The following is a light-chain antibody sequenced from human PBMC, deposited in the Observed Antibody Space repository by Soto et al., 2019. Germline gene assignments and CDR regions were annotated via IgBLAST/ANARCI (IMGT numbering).Light chain of an antibody. V-gene: IGLV2-14*01. CDR3: SSYTTSSTRV. CDR2: EVT. Sequence: QSALTQPASVSGSPGQSIAISCTGSSSDIGIYKYVSWYQQHPGKVPKHIIYEVTNRPSGVSNRFSGSKSGNTASLTISGLQAEDEAYYYCSSYTTSSTRVFGTGTKLTVL. CDR1: SSDIGIYKY. J-gene: IGLJ1*01.